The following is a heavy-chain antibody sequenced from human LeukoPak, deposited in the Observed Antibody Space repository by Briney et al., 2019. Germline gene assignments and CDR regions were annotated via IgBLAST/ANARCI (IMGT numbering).Heavy chain of an antibody. J-gene: IGHJ4*02. CDR2: IKRKTDGGTT. Sequence: GGSLRLSCAASGFIFSNAWMSWVRQAPGKGLEWVGRIKRKTDGGTTDYAAPVKGRFTVSRDDSKSTLYLQMNRLKAEDTAVYYCTTVGYSSTWYVLSYFDNWGQGSLVTVSS. V-gene: IGHV3-15*01. CDR3: TTVGYSSTWYVLSYFDN. D-gene: IGHD6-13*01. CDR1: GFIFSNAW.